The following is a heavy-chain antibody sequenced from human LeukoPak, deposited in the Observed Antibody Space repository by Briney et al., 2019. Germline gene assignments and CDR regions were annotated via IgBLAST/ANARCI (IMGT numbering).Heavy chain of an antibody. J-gene: IGHJ3*02. CDR1: GFTFSSYG. CDR3: ASAESGSYLDAFDI. D-gene: IGHD1-26*01. Sequence: GGSLRLSCAASGFTFSSYGMYWVRQAPGKGLEWVAFIRYDGSNKYYADSVKGRFTISRDNSKNTLYLQMNSLRAEDTAVYYCASAESGSYLDAFDIWGQGTMVTVSS. CDR2: IRYDGSNK. V-gene: IGHV3-30*02.